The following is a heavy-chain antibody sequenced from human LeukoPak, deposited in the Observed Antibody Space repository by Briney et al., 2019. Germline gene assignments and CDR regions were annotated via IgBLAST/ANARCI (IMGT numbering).Heavy chain of an antibody. Sequence: ASVKVSCKASGGTFSSYAISWVRQAPGQGLEWMGGIIPIFGTANYAQKFQGRVTITADESTSTAYMKLSSLRSEDTAVYYCARGSGSLVHFDYWGQGTLVTVSS. D-gene: IGHD3-10*01. CDR2: IIPIFGTA. V-gene: IGHV1-69*13. J-gene: IGHJ4*02. CDR1: GGTFSSYA. CDR3: ARGSGSLVHFDY.